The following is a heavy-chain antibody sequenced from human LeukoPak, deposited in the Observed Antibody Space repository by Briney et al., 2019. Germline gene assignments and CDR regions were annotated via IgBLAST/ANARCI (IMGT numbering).Heavy chain of an antibody. CDR1: GFTLSSHL. Sequence: GGSLRLSCAASGFTLSSHLMGWVRQAPGKGPEWVGIIYPGDSDTRYSPSFQGQVTISADKSISTAYLQWSSLKASDTAMYYCARQGSSWYEDYYFDYWGQGTLVTVSS. CDR2: IYPGDSDT. CDR3: ARQGSSWYEDYYFDY. J-gene: IGHJ4*02. V-gene: IGHV5-51*01. D-gene: IGHD6-13*01.